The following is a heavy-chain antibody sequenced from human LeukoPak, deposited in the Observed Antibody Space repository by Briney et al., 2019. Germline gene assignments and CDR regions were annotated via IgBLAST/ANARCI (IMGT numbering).Heavy chain of an antibody. J-gene: IGHJ4*02. V-gene: IGHV5-51*01. CDR2: IYPGDSDT. CDR3: ARPRDDLYFDY. D-gene: IGHD2-21*02. CDR1: GYDFTFYW. Sequence: GESLKISCKGSGYDFTFYWVAWVRQMPGKGLEWMGIIYPGDSDTRYSPSFQGQVTISADKSISTAYLQWSSLKASDTAMYYCARPRDDLYFDYWGQGTLVTVSS.